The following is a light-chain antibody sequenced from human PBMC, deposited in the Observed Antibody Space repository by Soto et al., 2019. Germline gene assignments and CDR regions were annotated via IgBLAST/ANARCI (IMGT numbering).Light chain of an antibody. CDR3: CSYAGSYTWV. J-gene: IGLJ1*01. CDR1: SSDVGGYNF. Sequence: QSALTQPRSVSGSPGQSVTISCTGTSSDVGGYNFVSWYQQHPGKAPKLMIYDVSKRPSGVPDRFYGSKSGNTASLTISGLQAEDEADYYCCSYAGSYTWVFGPGTKLTVL. V-gene: IGLV2-11*01. CDR2: DVS.